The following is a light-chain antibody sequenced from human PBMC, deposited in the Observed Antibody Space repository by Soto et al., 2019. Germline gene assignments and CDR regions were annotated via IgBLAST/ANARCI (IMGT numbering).Light chain of an antibody. V-gene: IGKV3-15*01. CDR1: QSVVTN. Sequence: EKVMTQSPATLSVSPGERVTLSCRASQSVVTNLAWYQQKPGQAPRLLISGASTRAPGIPDRFIGSGSGTEFTLTITSLQSEDFAVYYCQHYNDLPLTFGQGTKVEIK. J-gene: IGKJ1*01. CDR3: QHYNDLPLT. CDR2: GAS.